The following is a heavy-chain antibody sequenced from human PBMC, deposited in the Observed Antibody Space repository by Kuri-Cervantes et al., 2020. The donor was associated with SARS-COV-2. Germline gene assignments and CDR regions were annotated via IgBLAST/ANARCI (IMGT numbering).Heavy chain of an antibody. CDR2: ISSSSSTI. D-gene: IGHD4-17*01. Sequence: GESLKISCAASGFTFSSYKMNWVRQAPGKGLEWVSYISSSSSTIYYADSVKGRFTISRDNAKNTLYLQMNSLRAEDTAVYYCAAERFDAFDIWGQGTMVTVSS. J-gene: IGHJ3*02. CDR1: GFTFSSYK. CDR3: AAERFDAFDI. V-gene: IGHV3-48*04.